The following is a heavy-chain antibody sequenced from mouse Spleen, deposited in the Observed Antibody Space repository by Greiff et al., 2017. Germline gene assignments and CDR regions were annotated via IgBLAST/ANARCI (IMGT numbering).Heavy chain of an antibody. CDR3: ARDPYWFAY. CDR2: ISYDGSN. J-gene: IGHJ3*01. CDR1: GYSITSGYY. V-gene: IGHV3-6*01. Sequence: EVKLQESGPGLVKPSQSLSLTCSVTGYSITSGYYWNWIRQFPGNKLEWMGYISYDGSNNYNPSLKNRISITRDTSKNQFFLKLNSVTTEDTATYYCARDPYWFAYWGQGTLVTVSA.